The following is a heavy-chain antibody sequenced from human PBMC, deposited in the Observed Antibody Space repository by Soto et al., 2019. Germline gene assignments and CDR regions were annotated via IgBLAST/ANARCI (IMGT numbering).Heavy chain of an antibody. D-gene: IGHD6-13*01. V-gene: IGHV3-30-3*01. CDR1: GFTFTSYA. J-gene: IGHJ6*02. Sequence: QVQLVESGGGVVQPGRSLRLSCAASGFTFTSYAMHWVRQAPGKGLEWVAVISYEGSNKYYADSVKGRFTISRDNSKNTLYLQMNSLRAEDTAVYYCARGRQQLGYYYYGMDVWGQGTTVTVSS. CDR3: ARGRQQLGYYYYGMDV. CDR2: ISYEGSNK.